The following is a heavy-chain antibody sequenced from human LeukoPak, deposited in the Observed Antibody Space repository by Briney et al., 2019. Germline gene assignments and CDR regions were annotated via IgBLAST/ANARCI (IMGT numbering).Heavy chain of an antibody. J-gene: IGHJ4*02. CDR2: ISSSSSYI. V-gene: IGHV3-21*01. Sequence: GGSLRLSCAASGFTFSSYSMNWVRQAPGKGLEWVSSISSSSSYIYYADSVKGRFTISRDNSKNTLYLQMNSLRAEDTAVYYCARDPTRINYYDSSGLAFDYWGQGTLVTVSS. CDR1: GFTFSSYS. CDR3: ARDPTRINYYDSSGLAFDY. D-gene: IGHD3-22*01.